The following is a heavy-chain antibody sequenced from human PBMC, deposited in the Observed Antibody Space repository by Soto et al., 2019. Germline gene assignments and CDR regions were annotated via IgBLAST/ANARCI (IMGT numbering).Heavy chain of an antibody. V-gene: IGHV5-51*01. CDR3: ARFGNDYYDSSGYYFGV. J-gene: IGHJ6*02. Sequence: PGEPLKISCKGSGYSCTSYWIGWVRQMPGKGLEWMGIIYPLDSETRYSPSFQGQVTISADTSISTAYLQWSSLKASDTAMYYCARFGNDYYDSSGYYFGVWGQGTTVTVSS. CDR1: GYSCTSYW. CDR2: IYPLDSET. D-gene: IGHD3-22*01.